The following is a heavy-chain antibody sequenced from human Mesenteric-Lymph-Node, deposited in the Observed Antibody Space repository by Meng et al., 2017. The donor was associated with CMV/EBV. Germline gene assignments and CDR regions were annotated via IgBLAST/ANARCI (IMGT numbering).Heavy chain of an antibody. CDR1: GYTFTSYY. D-gene: IGHD6-6*01. J-gene: IGHJ4*02. CDR2: INPSGGNT. CDR3: ARRSSSSTHLDY. V-gene: IGHV1-46*01. Sequence: ASVKVSCKASGYTFTSYYMHWVRQAPGQGLEWMAIINPSGGNTNYAQKFQGRVTLTRDTSTSTVYMELSSPISEDTAVYYCARRSSSSTHLDYWGQGTLVTVSS.